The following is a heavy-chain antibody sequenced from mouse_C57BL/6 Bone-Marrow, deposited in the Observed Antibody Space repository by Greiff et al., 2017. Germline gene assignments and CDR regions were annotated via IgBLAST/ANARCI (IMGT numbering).Heavy chain of an antibody. D-gene: IGHD1-1*01. V-gene: IGHV14-1*01. CDR1: GFNIKDYY. CDR2: IDPEDGDT. CDR3: TAASFCGSIPAYFDY. Sequence: VQLQQSGAELVRPGASVKLSCTASGFNIKDYYMHWVKQRPEQGLEWIGRIDPEDGDTAYAPKFQGKATMTADTSSNTAYLQLSSLTSEYTAVYYCTAASFCGSIPAYFDYWGQGTTLTGSS. J-gene: IGHJ2*01.